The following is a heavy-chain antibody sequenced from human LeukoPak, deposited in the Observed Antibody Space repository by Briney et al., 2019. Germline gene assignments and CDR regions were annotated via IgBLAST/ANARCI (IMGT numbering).Heavy chain of an antibody. D-gene: IGHD6-6*01. Sequence: GGSLRLSCVGSGFIFRNDWMHWVRQAPGRGLVWVSRLYSEGGRTYYADSVKGRFTISRDNAKNTLFLQMNSLTVEDTAVYYCSRGLGQPVDSWGQGTLVTVSS. J-gene: IGHJ4*02. CDR1: GFIFRNDW. CDR2: LYSEGGRT. CDR3: SRGLGQPVDS. V-gene: IGHV3-74*01.